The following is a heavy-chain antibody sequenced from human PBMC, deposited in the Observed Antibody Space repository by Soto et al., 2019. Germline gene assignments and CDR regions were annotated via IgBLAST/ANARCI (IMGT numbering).Heavy chain of an antibody. CDR2: ISYDGSNK. J-gene: IGHJ3*02. CDR1: GFTFSSYA. D-gene: IGHD6-19*01. CDR3: ARDRAIAVAGSNDAFDI. V-gene: IGHV3-30*04. Sequence: GGSLRLSCAASGFTFSSYAMHWVRQAPGKGLEWVAVISYDGSNKYYADSVKGRFTISRDNSKNTLYLQMNSLRAEDTAVDYCARDRAIAVAGSNDAFDIWGQGTMVTVSS.